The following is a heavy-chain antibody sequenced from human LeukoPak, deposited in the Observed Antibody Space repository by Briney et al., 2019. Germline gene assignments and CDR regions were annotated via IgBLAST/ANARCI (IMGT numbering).Heavy chain of an antibody. D-gene: IGHD3-16*02. CDR1: GITLSNNG. Sequence: GGSLRLSCGVSGITLSNNGMTWVRQAPGKGLEWVAGLSGSAGGSNYADSVKGRFTISRDNSKNTLFLQMDRLRAEDTAVYFCAKRGVVVRVFLVGFHKEAYYFDSWGQGALVTVSS. CDR2: LSGSAGGS. CDR3: AKRGVVVRVFLVGFHKEAYYFDS. J-gene: IGHJ4*02. V-gene: IGHV3-23*01.